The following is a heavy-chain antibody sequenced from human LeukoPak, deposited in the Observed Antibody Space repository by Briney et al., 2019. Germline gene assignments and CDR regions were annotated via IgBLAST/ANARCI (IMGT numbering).Heavy chain of an antibody. CDR2: INPNSGGT. D-gene: IGHD3-22*01. Sequence: ASVKVSCKASGYTFTGYYMHWVRQAPGQGLEWMGWINPNSGGTNYAQKFQGRVTMTRDTSISTAYMELSRLRSDDTAVYYCARREYYYDSSGCSKSAEYFQHWGQGTLVTVSS. CDR1: GYTFTGYY. J-gene: IGHJ1*01. V-gene: IGHV1-2*02. CDR3: ARREYYYDSSGCSKSAEYFQH.